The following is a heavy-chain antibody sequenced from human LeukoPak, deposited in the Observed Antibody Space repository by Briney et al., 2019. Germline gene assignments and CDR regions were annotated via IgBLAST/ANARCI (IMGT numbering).Heavy chain of an antibody. CDR1: GFTFSSYA. CDR2: VATDGTDP. D-gene: IGHD4-23*01. Sequence: PGGSLRLSCAASGFTFSSYAMSWVRQAPGKGLVWVSRVATDGTDPSYADSVKGRFTISRDNAKNTLYLQMNSLSAEDTAVYYCARDMGPYGGNPGASWGQGILVTVSS. CDR3: ARDMGPYGGNPGAS. J-gene: IGHJ5*02. V-gene: IGHV3-74*01.